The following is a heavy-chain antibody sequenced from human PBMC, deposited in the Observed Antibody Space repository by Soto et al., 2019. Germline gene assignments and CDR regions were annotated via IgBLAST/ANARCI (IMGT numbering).Heavy chain of an antibody. CDR2: IYTGDADT. D-gene: IGHD6-19*01. V-gene: IGHV5-51*01. Sequence: PGESLKISCEASGYIFANYWIGWVRQKPGKGLEWMGIIYTGDADTRYNPSFQGHVTISADKSVNTADLQWSSLKASDSAMYYCARAPSNGWYKHFDYCGQGTLVTGS. J-gene: IGHJ4*02. CDR3: ARAPSNGWYKHFDY. CDR1: GYIFANYW.